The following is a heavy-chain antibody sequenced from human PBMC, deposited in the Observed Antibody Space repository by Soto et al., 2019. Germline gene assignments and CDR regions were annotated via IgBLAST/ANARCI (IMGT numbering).Heavy chain of an antibody. J-gene: IGHJ5*02. CDR2: MNPNSGNT. Sequence: QVQLVQSGAEVKKPGASVKVSCKASGYTFTSYDINWVRQATGQGLEWMGWMNPNSGNTGYAQKFQGRVTMTRNTSXXTXYXXLSSLRSEDTAVYYCARSPSFVLVPAAMARGWFDPWGQGTLVTVSS. CDR3: ARSPSFVLVPAAMARGWFDP. D-gene: IGHD2-2*01. CDR1: GYTFTSYD. V-gene: IGHV1-8*01.